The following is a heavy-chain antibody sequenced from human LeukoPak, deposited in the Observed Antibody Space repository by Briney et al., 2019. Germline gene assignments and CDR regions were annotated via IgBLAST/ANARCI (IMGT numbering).Heavy chain of an antibody. J-gene: IGHJ1*01. CDR1: GGSISSGNYC. CDR2: NYSSGST. V-gene: IGHV4-61*02. D-gene: IGHD1-26*01. CDR3: PREKMGATSPTEYFQH. Sequence: SETLSLTCTVSGGSISSGNYCWSWLRPPAGLGLEWVGRNYSSGSTNSTPSRKSRVTISVDTSKNQFSLKLSSVAAADTAVYYCPREKMGATSPTEYFQHWGQGTLVTVSS.